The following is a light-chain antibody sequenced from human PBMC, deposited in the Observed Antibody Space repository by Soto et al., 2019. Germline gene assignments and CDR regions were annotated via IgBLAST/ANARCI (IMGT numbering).Light chain of an antibody. J-gene: IGKJ1*01. CDR3: QQYNNWPPWT. Sequence: ETVMTQSPATLSVSPGERATLSCRASQSVYSSLARYQQKPGQAPRLLIYGASTRATGIPARFSGSGSGTEFTLTISRLQSADFAVYYCQQYNNWPPWTFGQGTKVDIK. CDR2: GAS. V-gene: IGKV3-15*01. CDR1: QSVYSS.